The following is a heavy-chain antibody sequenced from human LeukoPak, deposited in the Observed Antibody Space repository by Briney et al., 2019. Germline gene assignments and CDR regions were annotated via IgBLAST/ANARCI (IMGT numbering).Heavy chain of an antibody. CDR2: IYHSGST. Sequence: SETLSLTCTVSGYSISSGYYWGWIRQPPGKGLEWIGSIYHSGSTYYNPSLKSRVTISVDTSKNQFSLKLSSVTAADTAVYYCASNIVIITAANWGDWFDPWGQGTLVTVSS. CDR1: GYSISSGYY. D-gene: IGHD2-2*01. J-gene: IGHJ5*02. V-gene: IGHV4-38-2*02. CDR3: ASNIVIITAANWGDWFDP.